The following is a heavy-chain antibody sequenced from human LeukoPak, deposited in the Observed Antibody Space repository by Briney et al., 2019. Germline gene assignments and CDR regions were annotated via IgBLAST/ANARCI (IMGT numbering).Heavy chain of an antibody. CDR3: ARHGKADSYGYGGYCMDV. D-gene: IGHD5-18*01. CDR1: GDSISSGDYY. V-gene: IGHV4-61*02. CDR2: ISSSGST. Sequence: SETLSLTCTVSGDSISSGDYYWSWIRQPAGKGLEWIGRISSSGSTNYNPSLKSRVTISVDTSKNQFSLKLSSVTAADTAVYYCARHGKADSYGYGGYCMDVWGKGTTVTISS. J-gene: IGHJ6*03.